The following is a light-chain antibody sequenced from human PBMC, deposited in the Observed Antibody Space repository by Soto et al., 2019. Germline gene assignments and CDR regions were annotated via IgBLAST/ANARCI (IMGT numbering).Light chain of an antibody. V-gene: IGKV1-5*03. Sequence: DIQMTQSPSTLSASVGDRVTITCRASQSINSWLAWYQQRPGKAPKLLIYKASSLESWVPSRFSGSGSGTEFTLTISSLQPDDFATYYCQHYNSYPLTFGGGTKVEIK. CDR3: QHYNSYPLT. CDR2: KAS. CDR1: QSINSW. J-gene: IGKJ4*01.